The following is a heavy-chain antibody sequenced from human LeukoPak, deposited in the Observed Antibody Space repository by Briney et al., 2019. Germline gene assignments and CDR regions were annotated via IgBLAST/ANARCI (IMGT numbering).Heavy chain of an antibody. V-gene: IGHV4-34*01. CDR1: DGSFSGYY. CDR2: INHSGIT. Sequence: SETLSLTCAVYDGSFSGYYWSWIRQPPGKGLEWIGEINHSGITNYNPSLKSRVTISVDTSKNQFSLKLSSVTAADTAVYYCARGGIAAATDWFDPWGQGTLVTVSS. J-gene: IGHJ5*02. CDR3: ARGGIAAATDWFDP. D-gene: IGHD6-13*01.